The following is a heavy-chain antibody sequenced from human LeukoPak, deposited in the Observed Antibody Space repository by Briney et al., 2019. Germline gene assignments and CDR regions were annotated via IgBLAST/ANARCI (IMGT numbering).Heavy chain of an antibody. CDR3: ARDPSFYGSGSYLGHFDY. J-gene: IGHJ4*02. Sequence: ASVKVSCKASGYTFTGYYMHWVRQAPGQGLEWMGWINPNSGGTNFAQYFQGRVTMTRDTSTSTVYMELSSLRSEDTAVYYCARDPSFYGSGSYLGHFDYWGQGTLVTVSS. CDR2: INPNSGGT. D-gene: IGHD3-10*01. V-gene: IGHV1-2*02. CDR1: GYTFTGYY.